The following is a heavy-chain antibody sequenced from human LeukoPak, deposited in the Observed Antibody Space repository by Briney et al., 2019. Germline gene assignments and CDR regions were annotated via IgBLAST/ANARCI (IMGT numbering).Heavy chain of an antibody. CDR1: GFTFSSYA. D-gene: IGHD4-17*01. Sequence: PGGSLRLSCAASGFTFSSYAMSWVRQAPGKGLEWVSAISGSGGSTYYADSVKGRFTISRDNSKNTLYLQMNSLRAEDTAVYYCAKDLLDYGDYVYYFDYWGQGTLVTVSS. CDR2: ISGSGGST. J-gene: IGHJ4*02. V-gene: IGHV3-23*01. CDR3: AKDLLDYGDYVYYFDY.